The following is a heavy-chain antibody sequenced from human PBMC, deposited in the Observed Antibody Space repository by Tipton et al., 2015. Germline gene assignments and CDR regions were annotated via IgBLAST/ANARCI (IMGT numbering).Heavy chain of an antibody. D-gene: IGHD3-10*01. J-gene: IGHJ4*02. CDR1: GFTFSTYW. CDR2: ITGDGDTT. Sequence: SLRLSCAASGFTFSTYWMSWVRQAPGKGLEWVSLITGDGDTTYYPDSLKGRFSVSRDNSKNSLYLQMNNVRVEDTALYYCAKDKGHGSGSHYNFGGLDCWGQGTLVTVSS. CDR3: AKDKGHGSGSHYNFGGLDC. V-gene: IGHV3-43D*04.